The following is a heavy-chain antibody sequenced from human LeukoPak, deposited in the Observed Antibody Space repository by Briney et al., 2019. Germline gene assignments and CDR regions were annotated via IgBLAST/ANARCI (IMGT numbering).Heavy chain of an antibody. CDR1: GFTFSSYG. CDR2: ISSDGSDK. V-gene: IGHV3-30*03. D-gene: IGHD2-21*01. CDR3: ARQKVTVIVSLDS. J-gene: IGHJ5*01. Sequence: PGGSLRLSCAASGFTFSSYGMHWVRQAPGKGLEWVAIISSDGSDKYYADSVKGRFSISRDNAQKTLYLQMNSLRPEDTAVYFCARQKVTVIVSLDSWGQGTLVTVSS.